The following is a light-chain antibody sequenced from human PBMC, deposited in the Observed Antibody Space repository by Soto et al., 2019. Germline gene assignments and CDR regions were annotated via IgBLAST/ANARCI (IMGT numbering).Light chain of an antibody. CDR3: QQRNYWQVT. CDR2: AAS. J-gene: IGKJ5*01. V-gene: IGKV3D-20*02. CDR1: QKITSSY. Sequence: EIVLTQSPDTLSLSPGERATLSCRASQKITSSYLAWYQQKSGQAPRLLIYAASSRATGIPDRFSGSGSGPEFILTISRLEPEDFGVYYCQQRNYWQVTFGQGTRLEIK.